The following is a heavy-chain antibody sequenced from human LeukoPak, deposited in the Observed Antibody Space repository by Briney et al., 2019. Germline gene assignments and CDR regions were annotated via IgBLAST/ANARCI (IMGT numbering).Heavy chain of an antibody. CDR1: GGSFSGYY. CDR3: ARKPSIRGGFH. Sequence: TSETLSLTCAVYGGSFSGYYWSWLRQPPGKGLEWIGEINHSGSTNYNPSLKSRITISVDTSKNQFSLKLISVTAAGTAVYYCARKPSIRGGFHWGQGTLVTVSS. J-gene: IGHJ4*02. V-gene: IGHV4-34*01. D-gene: IGHD2-2*01. CDR2: INHSGST.